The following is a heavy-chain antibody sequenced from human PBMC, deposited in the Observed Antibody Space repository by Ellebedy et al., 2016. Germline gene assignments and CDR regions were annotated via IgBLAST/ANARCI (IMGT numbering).Heavy chain of an antibody. CDR2: MNPNSGNT. J-gene: IGHJ6*03. V-gene: IGHV1-8*01. D-gene: IGHD3-3*01. CDR3: ARGKYYDFWSGYSYYYYMDV. CDR1: GYTFTSYD. Sequence: ASVKVSXXASGYTFTSYDINWVRQATGQELEWMGWMNPNSGNTGYAQKFQGRVTMTRNTSISTAYMELSSLRSEDTAVYYCARGKYYDFWSGYSYYYYMDVWGKGTTVTVSS.